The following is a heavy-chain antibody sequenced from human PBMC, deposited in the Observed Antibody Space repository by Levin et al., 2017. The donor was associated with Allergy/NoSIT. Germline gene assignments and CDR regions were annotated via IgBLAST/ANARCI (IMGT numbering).Heavy chain of an antibody. CDR2: ISDDGSNK. V-gene: IGHV3-30*03. Sequence: PGGSLRLSCEASAFTFSSYGIHWVRQAPGKGLEWLAVISDDGSNKYYGDSVKGRLTISRDNSKNTVYLQMDSLRAEDTAVFYCAREAQMGKSRNWYFDLWGRGTLVTVSS. CDR1: AFTFSSYG. CDR3: AREAQMGKSRNWYFDL. J-gene: IGHJ2*01. D-gene: IGHD3-16*01.